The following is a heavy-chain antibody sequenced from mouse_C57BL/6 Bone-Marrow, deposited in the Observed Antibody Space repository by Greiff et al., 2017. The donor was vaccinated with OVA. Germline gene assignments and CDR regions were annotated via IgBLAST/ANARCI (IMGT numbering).Heavy chain of an antibody. CDR2: IDPEDGET. V-gene: IGHV14-2*01. D-gene: IGHD1-1*01. J-gene: IGHJ1*03. CDR3: AELLRDWYFDV. CDR1: GFNIKDYY. Sequence: VHVKQSGAELVKPGASVKLSCTASGFNIKDYYMHWVKQRTEQGLEWIGRIDPEDGETKYAPKFQGKATITADTSSNTAYLQLSSLTSEDTAVYYCAELLRDWYFDVWGTGTTVTVSS.